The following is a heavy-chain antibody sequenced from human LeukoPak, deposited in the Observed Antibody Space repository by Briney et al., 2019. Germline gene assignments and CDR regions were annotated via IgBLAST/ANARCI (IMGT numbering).Heavy chain of an antibody. D-gene: IGHD4-17*01. CDR3: ARAGGESPIGDAFDI. CDR1: GGSISSSSYY. V-gene: IGHV4-39*07. Sequence: SETLSLTCTVSGGSISSSSYYRGWIRQSPGKGLEWIGSISYNGRTYYNPSLKSRVTISVDTSKNQFSLRLSSVTAADTAVYYCARAGGESPIGDAFDIWGQGTMVTVSS. CDR2: ISYNGRT. J-gene: IGHJ3*02.